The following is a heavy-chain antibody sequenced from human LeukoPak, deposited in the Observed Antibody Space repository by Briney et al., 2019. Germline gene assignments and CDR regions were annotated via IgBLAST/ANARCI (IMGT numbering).Heavy chain of an antibody. CDR1: GGTFSGYY. Sequence: SETLSLTCTVYGGTFSGYYWSWIRQPPGKGLEWIGYIYYSGSTNYNPSLKSRVTTSVDTSKNQFSLKLSSVTAADTAVYYCARTRDGGVFDYWGQGTLVTVSS. CDR3: ARTRDGGVFDY. J-gene: IGHJ4*02. CDR2: IYYSGST. D-gene: IGHD3-16*01. V-gene: IGHV4-59*01.